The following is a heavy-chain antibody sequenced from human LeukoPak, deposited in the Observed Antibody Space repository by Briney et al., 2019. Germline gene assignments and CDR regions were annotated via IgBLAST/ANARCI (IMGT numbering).Heavy chain of an antibody. CDR2: ISYDGSNK. V-gene: IGHV3-30*03. Sequence: PSGGSLRLSCAASGFTFSSYGMHWVRQAPGKGLEWVAVISYDGSNKFYADSVRGRFTISRDNSKNTHYLQLNSLRVEDTAVYYCAQPGGSYHRYYYGMDVWGQGTTVTVSS. J-gene: IGHJ6*02. CDR1: GFTFSSYG. CDR3: AQPGGSYHRYYYGMDV. D-gene: IGHD1-26*01.